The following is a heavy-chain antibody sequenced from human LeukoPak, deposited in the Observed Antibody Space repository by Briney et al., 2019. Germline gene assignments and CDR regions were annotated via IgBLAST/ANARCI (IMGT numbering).Heavy chain of an antibody. J-gene: IGHJ6*03. CDR1: GFTFSSYS. Sequence: PGGSLRLSCAASGFTFSSYSMNWVRQAPGKGLEWVSSISSSSRYIYYADSVKGRFTISRDNAKNSLYLQMTSLRAEDTAVYYCARVECSGGSCYLSDYYYYYMDVWGKGTTLTVSS. CDR2: ISSSSRYI. D-gene: IGHD2-15*01. CDR3: ARVECSGGSCYLSDYYYYYMDV. V-gene: IGHV3-21*01.